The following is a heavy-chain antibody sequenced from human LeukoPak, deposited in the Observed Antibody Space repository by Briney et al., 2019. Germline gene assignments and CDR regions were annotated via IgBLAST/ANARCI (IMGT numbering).Heavy chain of an antibody. CDR1: GFTVSSNY. Sequence: GGSLRLSCAASGFTVSSNYMSWVRQAPGKGLEWVSVIYSGGSTYYADSVKGGFTISRDNSKNTLYLQMNSLRAEDTAVYYCARVSIAAPFDYWGQGTLVAVSS. J-gene: IGHJ4*02. CDR3: ARVSIAAPFDY. D-gene: IGHD6-6*01. CDR2: IYSGGST. V-gene: IGHV3-66*01.